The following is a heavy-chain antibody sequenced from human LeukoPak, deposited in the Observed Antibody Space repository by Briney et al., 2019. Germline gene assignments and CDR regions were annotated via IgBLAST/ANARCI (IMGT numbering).Heavy chain of an antibody. Sequence: PGGSLRLSCAASGFTFSSYAMSWVRQAPGKGLEWVSAISGSGGSTYYADSVKGRFTISRDNSKNTLYLQMNSLRAEDTAVYYCAKDPDIVVVPAELPTDYWGQGTLVTVSS. CDR1: GFTFSSYA. D-gene: IGHD2-2*01. V-gene: IGHV3-23*01. J-gene: IGHJ4*02. CDR3: AKDPDIVVVPAELPTDY. CDR2: ISGSGGST.